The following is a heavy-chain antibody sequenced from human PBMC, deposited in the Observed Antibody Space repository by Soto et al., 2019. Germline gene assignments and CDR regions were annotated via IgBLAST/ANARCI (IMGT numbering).Heavy chain of an antibody. CDR1: GGSISSGGYY. V-gene: IGHV4-31*03. Sequence: SETLSLTCTVSGGSISSGGYYWSWIRQHPGNGLEWIGYIYYSGSTYYNPSLKSRVTISVDTSKNQFSLKLSSVTAADTAVYYCARGDYDILTGYSYFDYWGQGTLVTVSS. D-gene: IGHD3-9*01. J-gene: IGHJ4*02. CDR2: IYYSGST. CDR3: ARGDYDILTGYSYFDY.